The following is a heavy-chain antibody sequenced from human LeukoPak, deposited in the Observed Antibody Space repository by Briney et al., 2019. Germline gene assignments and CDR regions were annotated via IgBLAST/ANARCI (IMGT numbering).Heavy chain of an antibody. V-gene: IGHV4-59*01. J-gene: IGHJ6*03. CDR3: ARLKHLNYDVLTGWDYYMDV. D-gene: IGHD3-9*01. CDR2: IYYSGST. Sequence: PSETLSLTCTVSGGSISSYYWSWIRQPPGKGLEWIGYIYYSGSTNYNPSLKSRVTISVDTSKNQFSLKLTSVTAADTAVYYCARLKHLNYDVLTGWDYYMDVWGKGTTVTVSS. CDR1: GGSISSYY.